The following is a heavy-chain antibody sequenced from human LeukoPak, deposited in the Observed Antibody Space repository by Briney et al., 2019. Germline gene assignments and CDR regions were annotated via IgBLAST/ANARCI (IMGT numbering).Heavy chain of an antibody. CDR1: GFTSINYG. J-gene: IGHJ3*02. V-gene: IGHV3-33*01. CDR3: AREPPPSRYFDWSPVLNGFDI. D-gene: IGHD3-9*01. Sequence: GRSLRLSCAASGFTSINYGMHWVRQTPGKGLEWVAVTWYDGNNKYYADSVKGRFTISRDNSKNSLYLHMNSLRAEDTAVYYCAREPPPSRYFDWSPVLNGFDIWGQGTLVTVSS. CDR2: TWYDGNNK.